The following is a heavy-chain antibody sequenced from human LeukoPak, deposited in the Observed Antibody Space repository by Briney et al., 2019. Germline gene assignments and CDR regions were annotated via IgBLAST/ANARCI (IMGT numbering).Heavy chain of an antibody. V-gene: IGHV4-61*02. Sequence: SQTLSLTCTVSGGSISSGSYYWSWIRQPAGKGLEWIGRIYTSGSTNYNPSLKSRVTISVDTSKNQFSLKLSSVTAADTAVYYCARGAVVPAAMGYFDYWGQGTLVTVSS. CDR1: GGSISSGSYY. CDR3: ARGAVVPAAMGYFDY. D-gene: IGHD2-2*01. CDR2: IYTSGST. J-gene: IGHJ4*02.